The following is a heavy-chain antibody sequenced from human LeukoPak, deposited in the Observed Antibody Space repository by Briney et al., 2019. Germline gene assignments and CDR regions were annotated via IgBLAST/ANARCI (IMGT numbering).Heavy chain of an antibody. CDR2: ISYDGSNK. CDR1: GFTFSSYG. D-gene: IGHD6-19*01. V-gene: IGHV3-30*18. CDR3: AKGGRAAVAGFDY. Sequence: GRSLRLSCAASGFTFSSYGMHWVRQAPGKGLEWVAVISYDGSNKYYADSVKGRFTISRDNSKNTLYLQMNSLRAEDTAVYYWAKGGRAAVAGFDYWGQGTLVTVSS. J-gene: IGHJ4*02.